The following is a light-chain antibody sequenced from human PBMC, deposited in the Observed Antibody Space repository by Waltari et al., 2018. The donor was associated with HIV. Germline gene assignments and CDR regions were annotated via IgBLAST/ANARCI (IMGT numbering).Light chain of an antibody. CDR2: GKN. Sequence: SSELTQDPAVSVALGQTVRITCQGDSLRTDYASGCQQKPGQAPVLVIYGKNNRPSGIPDRFSGSSSGNTASLTITGAQAEDEADYYCNSRDSSGNHVVFGGGTKLTVL. V-gene: IGLV3-19*01. J-gene: IGLJ2*01. CDR3: NSRDSSGNHVV. CDR1: SLRTDY.